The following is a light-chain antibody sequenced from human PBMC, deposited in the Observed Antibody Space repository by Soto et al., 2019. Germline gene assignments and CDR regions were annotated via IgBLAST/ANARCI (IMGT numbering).Light chain of an antibody. V-gene: IGKV1-27*01. J-gene: IGKJ4*01. CDR2: AAS. CDR3: QKYTYVPA. CDR1: QGISNY. Sequence: IQMTQSPSSLSASVGDRVTITCRASQGISNYLAWDPQIPGKVPMLLISAASSLQSGVPSRFSGSGAGTDCTLTISSLQPEDVATYDCQKYTYVPAFGRGTKVEIK.